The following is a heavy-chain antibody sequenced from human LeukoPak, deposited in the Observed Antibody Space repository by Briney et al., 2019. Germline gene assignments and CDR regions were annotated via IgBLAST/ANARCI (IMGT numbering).Heavy chain of an antibody. J-gene: IGHJ6*02. D-gene: IGHD3-9*01. CDR2: ISYDGSNK. CDR1: GFTFSSYA. Sequence: GGSLRLSCAASGFTFSSYAMHWVRQAPGKGLEWVAVISYDGSNKYYADSVKGRFTISRDNSKNTLYLQMNSLRAEDTAVYYCARETEDWLFSGYYGMDVWGQGTTVTVSS. V-gene: IGHV3-30-3*01. CDR3: ARETEDWLFSGYYGMDV.